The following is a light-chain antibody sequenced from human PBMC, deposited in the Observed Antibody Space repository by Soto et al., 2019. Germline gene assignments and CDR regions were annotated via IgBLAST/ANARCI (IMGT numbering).Light chain of an antibody. V-gene: IGKV1-39*01. CDR1: QSIRTS. J-gene: IGKJ1*01. CDR3: QQSYTTPRT. CDR2: GAS. Sequence: QMTQSPSSLSASVGARITITCRASQSIRTSLNWYQQKPGKAPRLLIYGASTLQSGVPSRFSGSGSATDFTLTVRSLQPEDSAIYYCQQSYTTPRTFGKGTKVEV.